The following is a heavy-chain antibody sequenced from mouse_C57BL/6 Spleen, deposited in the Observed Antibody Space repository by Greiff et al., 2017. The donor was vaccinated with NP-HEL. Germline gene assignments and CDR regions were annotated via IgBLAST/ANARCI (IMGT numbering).Heavy chain of an antibody. J-gene: IGHJ4*01. Sequence: VQRVESGPGLVAPSQCLSITCTVSGFSFTSYGVHWVRQPPGKGLEWLVVIWSDGSTTYNSALKSRLSISKDNSKSQVFLKMNSLQTDDTAMYYCARQEDGTYAMDYWGQGTSVTVSS. D-gene: IGHD2-1*01. CDR3: ARQEDGTYAMDY. V-gene: IGHV2-6-1*01. CDR2: IWSDGST. CDR1: GFSFTSYG.